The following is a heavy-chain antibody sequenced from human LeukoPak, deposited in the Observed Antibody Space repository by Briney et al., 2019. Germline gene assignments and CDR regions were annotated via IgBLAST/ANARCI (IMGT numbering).Heavy chain of an antibody. CDR1: GFIFSQYS. CDR3: ARDAGNSGYGCDL. D-gene: IGHD6-25*01. J-gene: IGHJ5*02. CDR2: IRSSSET. V-gene: IGHV3-48*01. Sequence: GGSLRLSCAASGFIFSQYSMNWVRQAPGKGLEWVSHIRSSSETFYADSVKGRFTTSRDNARNSPYLQMNNLRGEDTAIYYCARDAGNSGYGCDLWGQGTLVTVSS.